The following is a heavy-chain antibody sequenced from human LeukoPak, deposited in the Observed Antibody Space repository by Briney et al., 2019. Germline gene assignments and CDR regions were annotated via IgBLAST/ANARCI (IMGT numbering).Heavy chain of an antibody. Sequence: ASVKVSCKASGYTFTSYYMHWVRQAPGQGLEWMGIINPSGGSTSYAQKFQGRVTMTRDTSTSTVYMELSSLRSEDTAVYYCARSHGIYYDSSGYYSPLGFDYWGQGTLVTVSS. CDR1: GYTFTSYY. CDR3: ARSHGIYYDSSGYYSPLGFDY. V-gene: IGHV1-46*01. D-gene: IGHD3-22*01. CDR2: INPSGGST. J-gene: IGHJ4*02.